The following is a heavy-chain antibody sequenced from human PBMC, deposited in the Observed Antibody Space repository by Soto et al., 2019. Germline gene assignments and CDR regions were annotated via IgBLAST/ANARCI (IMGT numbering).Heavy chain of an antibody. D-gene: IGHD2-21*02. J-gene: IGHJ4*02. V-gene: IGHV4-39*01. CDR3: ARQRTTVVTQAYFDH. Sequence: SDTLSLTCLVSGESISSSSYYWGWIRQPPGKGLEWIGSIYYSGRTYYNPSFKSRVTISIDTSKNQFSLKLSSVTATDTAVYYCARQRTTVVTQAYFDHWGQGALVTVSS. CDR1: GESISSSSYY. CDR2: IYYSGRT.